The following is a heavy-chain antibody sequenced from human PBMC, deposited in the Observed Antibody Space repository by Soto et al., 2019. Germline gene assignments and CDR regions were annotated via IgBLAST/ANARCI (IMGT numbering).Heavy chain of an antibody. CDR1: GFIFSDFG. CDR3: VKGDLDTAVVNSPDAFDF. V-gene: IGHV3-30*18. D-gene: IGHD5-18*01. J-gene: IGHJ3*01. Sequence: QVNLVESGGGVVQPGRSLRLSCEGSGFIFSDFGMHWVRQAPGKGLEWVAVISYDENNKYYAQSVKGRFTISRDNSKNTLFLNMDSLRPEDTAVYHCVKGDLDTAVVNSPDAFDFWGPGTMVTVS. CDR2: ISYDENNK.